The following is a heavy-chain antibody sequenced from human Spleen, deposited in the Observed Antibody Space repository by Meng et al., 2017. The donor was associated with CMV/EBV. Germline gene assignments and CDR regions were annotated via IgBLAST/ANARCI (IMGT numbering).Heavy chain of an antibody. CDR2: IYHGGGT. Sequence: GSLRLSCTVYGGSVKSDNNYWTWIRQTPGKGLEWIGYIYHGGGTNYNPSLKSRVIIFIDTSKSQFFLRLRSVTAGATAVYYCAGGIHLGNPYYYYGMDVWAKGPRSPSP. CDR1: GGSVKSDNNY. J-gene: IGHJ6*02. CDR3: AGGIHLGNPYYYYGMDV. V-gene: IGHV4-61*01. D-gene: IGHD5-18*01.